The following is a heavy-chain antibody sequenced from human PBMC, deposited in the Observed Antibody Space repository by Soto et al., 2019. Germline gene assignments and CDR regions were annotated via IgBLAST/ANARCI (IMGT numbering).Heavy chain of an antibody. D-gene: IGHD3-16*02. J-gene: IGHJ4*02. CDR2: ISGYNGDT. CDR1: GYTFTSYG. Sequence: ASVKVSCKASGYTFTSYGITWVRQAPGQGLEWMGWISGYNGDTNYAQKFQGRVTLTTDTSTSTGYLEVMTLRPDDTAVYYCAREGSYHYLDYWGLGTLVTVSS. CDR3: AREGSYHYLDY. V-gene: IGHV1-18*01.